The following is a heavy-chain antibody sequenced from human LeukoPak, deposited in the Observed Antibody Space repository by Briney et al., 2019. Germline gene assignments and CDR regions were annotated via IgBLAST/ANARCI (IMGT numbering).Heavy chain of an antibody. J-gene: IGHJ4*02. Sequence: GESLRHSCAVSGFTFTGQIMTWLRQARGKGLEWDSIVGGRDDRTYYADSVEGRFASSRENSKNLLYLHMSGLRAGDTAVYFCVRRYYEYNVYDRHFDYWGQGILVTVSS. CDR3: VRRYYEYNVYDRHFDY. D-gene: IGHD5/OR15-5a*01. V-gene: IGHV3-23*01. CDR2: VGGRDDRT. CDR1: GFTFTGQI.